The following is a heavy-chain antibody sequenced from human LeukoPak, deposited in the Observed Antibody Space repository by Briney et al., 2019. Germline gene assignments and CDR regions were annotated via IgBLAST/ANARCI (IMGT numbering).Heavy chain of an antibody. CDR3: AYSQLWLASDS. J-gene: IGHJ4*02. Sequence: SETLSLTCTVSGGSISSYHWSWIRQPPGKGLEYIGCLYHSGSTNYNPSLKSRVTTSVDTSRNELSLTLNSVTAADTAVYYCAYSQLWLASDSWGQGILVTVSS. V-gene: IGHV4-59*01. CDR2: LYHSGST. D-gene: IGHD6-19*01. CDR1: GGSISSYH.